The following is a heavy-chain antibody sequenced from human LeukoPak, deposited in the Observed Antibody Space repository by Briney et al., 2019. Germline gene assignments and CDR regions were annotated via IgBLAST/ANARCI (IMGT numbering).Heavy chain of an antibody. Sequence: SETLSLTCTVSGDSISSHYWSWIRQPPGKGLEWIGYIYYTGDTYYNPSLKSRVTLSLDTSKNQFSLSLSSVTAADTAVYYCARLPGGRRINDYWGLGTLVTVSS. V-gene: IGHV4-59*08. CDR3: ARLPGGRRINDY. CDR1: GDSISSHY. J-gene: IGHJ4*02. CDR2: IYYTGDT. D-gene: IGHD3-16*01.